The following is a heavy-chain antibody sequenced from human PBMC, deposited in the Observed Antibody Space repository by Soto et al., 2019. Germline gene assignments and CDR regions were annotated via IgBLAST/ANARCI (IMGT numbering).Heavy chain of an antibody. CDR1: GFSLSTSGVG. CDR3: AHKGPEDWPLDY. CDR2: IYWDDST. V-gene: IGHV2-5*02. D-gene: IGHD3-9*01. J-gene: IGHJ4*02. Sequence: QSTFKESGPTLVIPTQPLKLTCAFSGFSLSTSGVGVGWIRQPPGKALEWLAVIYWDDSTHYCPSLRSRLTITKDTSTNQVVLTMTNMDPMDTGTYYCAHKGPEDWPLDYWGQGTLVTVSS.